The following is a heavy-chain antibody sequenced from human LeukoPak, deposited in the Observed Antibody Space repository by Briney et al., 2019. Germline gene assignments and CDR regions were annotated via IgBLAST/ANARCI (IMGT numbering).Heavy chain of an antibody. CDR1: GLTLGGSD. V-gene: IGHV3-30*19. CDR2: ISYDGSNK. Sequence: FLRLPGAASGLTLGGSDLHWARQEKGKGLEWVAVISYDGSNKYYADSVKGRFTISRDNSKNTLYLQMNSLRAEDTAVYYCARGSDSGWYYYFDYWGQGTLVTVSS. D-gene: IGHD6-19*01. J-gene: IGHJ4*02. CDR3: ARGSDSGWYYYFDY.